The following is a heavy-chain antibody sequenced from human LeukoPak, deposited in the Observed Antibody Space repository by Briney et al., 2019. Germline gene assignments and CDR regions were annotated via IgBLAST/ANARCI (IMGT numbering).Heavy chain of an antibody. CDR1: GGSISSGSYY. Sequence: SETLSLTCTVSGGSISSGSYYWSWIRQPAGKGLEWIGYIYYSGSTNYNPSLKSRVTISVDTPKNQFSLKLSSVTAADTAVYYCARVLGSGYSDYWGQGTLVTVSS. V-gene: IGHV4-61*10. CDR2: IYYSGST. D-gene: IGHD3-22*01. J-gene: IGHJ4*02. CDR3: ARVLGSGYSDY.